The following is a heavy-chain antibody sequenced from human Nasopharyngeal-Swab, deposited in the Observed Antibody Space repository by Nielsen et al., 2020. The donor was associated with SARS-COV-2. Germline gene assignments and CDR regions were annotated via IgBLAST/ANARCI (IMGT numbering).Heavy chain of an antibody. CDR3: ASSSRGYSSGRYGVRSLDAFDI. CDR2: ISSSSSYI. Sequence: WIRQPPGKGLEWVSSISSSSSYIYYADSVKGRFTISRDNAKNSLDLQMNSLRAEDTAVYYCASSSRGYSSGRYGVRSLDAFDIWGQGTMVTVSS. V-gene: IGHV3-21*01. D-gene: IGHD6-19*01. J-gene: IGHJ3*02.